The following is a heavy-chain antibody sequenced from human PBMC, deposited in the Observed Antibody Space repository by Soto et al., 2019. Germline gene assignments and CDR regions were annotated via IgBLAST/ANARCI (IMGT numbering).Heavy chain of an antibody. CDR1: GDSISSSNL. Sequence: QVQLQESGPGLVKPSGTLSLTCAVSGDSISSSNLWSWVRQAPGKGLEWIGEIYHSGATTYNPSLKSRDTISVDPSKNHFSLKLTSVTADDTAVYFCARDLGTGTDFWGRGTLVTVAS. D-gene: IGHD1-1*01. CDR2: IYHSGAT. CDR3: ARDLGTGTDF. V-gene: IGHV4-4*02. J-gene: IGHJ4*02.